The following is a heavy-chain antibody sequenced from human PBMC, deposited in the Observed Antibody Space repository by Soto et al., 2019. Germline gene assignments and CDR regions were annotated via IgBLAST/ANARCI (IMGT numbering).Heavy chain of an antibody. J-gene: IGHJ6*02. Sequence: ASVKVSCKASGYTFTSYYMHWVRQAPGQGLEWMGIINPSGGSTSYAQKFQGRVTMTRDTSTSTVYMELSSLRSEDTAVYYCGRAPGIAAAGTWSYYYYGMDVWGQGTTVTVSS. CDR2: INPSGGST. CDR1: GYTFTSYY. CDR3: GRAPGIAAAGTWSYYYYGMDV. V-gene: IGHV1-46*01. D-gene: IGHD6-13*01.